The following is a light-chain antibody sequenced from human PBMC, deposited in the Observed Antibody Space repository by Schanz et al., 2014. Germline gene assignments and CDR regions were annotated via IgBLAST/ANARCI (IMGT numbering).Light chain of an antibody. CDR1: QTVNVNS. J-gene: IGKJ4*01. V-gene: IGKV3D-20*02. CDR3: QQRDNWPLLT. CDR2: GAS. Sequence: EIVLTQSPGTLSLSPGERATLSCRASQTVNVNSLAWYQQKPGQAPRLLIFGASSRATGIPDRFSGSGSGTDFTLTISSLEPEDFAVYYCQQRDNWPLLTFGGGTKVEIK.